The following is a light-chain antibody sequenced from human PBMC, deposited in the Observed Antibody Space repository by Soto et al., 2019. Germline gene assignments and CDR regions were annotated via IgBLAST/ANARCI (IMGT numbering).Light chain of an antibody. CDR1: RSDVGVYNY. Sequence: QSVLTQPASVSGSPGQSITISCTGTRSDVGVYNYVFWYQQHPGKAPKLMIYEVTNLPSGVSNRFSGSKSGNTASLTISGLQADDKADYYCSSYTSTFTLVFGGGTKVTVL. CDR2: EVT. V-gene: IGLV2-14*01. J-gene: IGLJ2*01. CDR3: SSYTSTFTLV.